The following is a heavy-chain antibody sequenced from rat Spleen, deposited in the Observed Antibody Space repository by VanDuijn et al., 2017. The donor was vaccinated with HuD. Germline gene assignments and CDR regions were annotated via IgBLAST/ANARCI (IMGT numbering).Heavy chain of an antibody. D-gene: IGHD3-1*01. V-gene: IGHV5-29*01. CDR2: ISSDGRRN. CDR3: VRSRTLRGYYFDH. Sequence: EVQMVESGGGLVQPGRSLKLSCAASGFTFSDYGMAWVRQAPTKGLEWVATISSDGRRNYYRDSVKGRFTISRDNAKSTLYLQMDSLRSEDTATYYCVRSRTLRGYYFDHWGQGVMVTVSS. J-gene: IGHJ2*01. CDR1: GFTFSDYG.